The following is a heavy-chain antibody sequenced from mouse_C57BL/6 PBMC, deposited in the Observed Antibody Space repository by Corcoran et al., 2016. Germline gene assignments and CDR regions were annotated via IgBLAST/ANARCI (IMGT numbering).Heavy chain of an antibody. J-gene: IGHJ1*03. CDR3: AADATMIIDWYFDV. Sequence: QIELVQSGPELKKTGVTVKISCKASGYTFTTYGMSWVKQAPGKGLKWMGWINTYSGVPTYADDFKGRFAFSLETSASTAYLQINNLKNEDTATYFCAADATMIIDWYFDVWGTGTTVTVSS. CDR1: GYTFTTYG. V-gene: IGHV9-3*01. D-gene: IGHD2-4*01. CDR2: INTYSGVP.